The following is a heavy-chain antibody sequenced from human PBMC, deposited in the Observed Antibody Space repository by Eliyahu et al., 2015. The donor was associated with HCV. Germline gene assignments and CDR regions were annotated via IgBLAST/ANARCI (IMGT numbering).Heavy chain of an antibody. CDR1: GITFTNAW. CDR3: TTLGPYGDYIH. Sequence: EVQLVESGGGLVKPGGSLXLSCAASGITFTNAWMSWVRQAPGKGLGWVGRIKSETDGGTTDYAAPVTGRFTISRDDSKNTLYLQMNSLKTEDTAVYYCTTLGPYGDYIHWGQGTLVTVSS. D-gene: IGHD4-17*01. CDR2: IKSETDGGTT. V-gene: IGHV3-15*01. J-gene: IGHJ4*02.